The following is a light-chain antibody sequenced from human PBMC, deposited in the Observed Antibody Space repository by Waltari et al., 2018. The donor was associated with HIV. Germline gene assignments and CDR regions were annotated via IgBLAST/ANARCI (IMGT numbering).Light chain of an antibody. J-gene: IGLJ2*01. CDR1: RSDIGSNP. Sequence: QSALTQPPSASGTPGQRVIISCSGSRSDIGSNPVNWYQQFPGTAPKLLIKTNKQLPSGGPGRFFGSKSGTSASLAITGLYSEDEADYYCESWDDRLNGPVFGGGTKLTV. CDR3: ESWDDRLNGPV. CDR2: TNK. V-gene: IGLV1-44*01.